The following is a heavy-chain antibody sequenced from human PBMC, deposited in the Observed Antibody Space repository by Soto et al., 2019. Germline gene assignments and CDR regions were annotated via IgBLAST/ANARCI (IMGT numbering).Heavy chain of an antibody. CDR2: IYGNDHR. CDR3: AHSPANTDWPHPCWFDY. D-gene: IGHD3-9*01. Sequence: QITLKESGPTLVKPTQALTLTCSFSGFSLRTKEVAVGWIRQPPGKALEWLALIYGNDHRRYTPSLGSRFTVTKDASKNQVVLTMTNMDPVDTATYFCAHSPANTDWPHPCWFDYWGQGTLVTVSS. J-gene: IGHJ4*02. V-gene: IGHV2-5*01. CDR1: GFSLRTKEVA.